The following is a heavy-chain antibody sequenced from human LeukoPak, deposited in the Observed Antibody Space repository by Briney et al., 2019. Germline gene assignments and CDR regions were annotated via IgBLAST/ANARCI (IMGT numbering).Heavy chain of an antibody. CDR1: GFTFSSYA. J-gene: IGHJ4*02. V-gene: IGHV3-23*01. CDR3: ANGDYYDSSGYSN. Sequence: GGSLRLSCAASGFTFSSYAMSWVRQAPGKGPEWVSAISGSGGSTYYADSVKGRFTISRDNSKNTLYLQMNSLRAEDTAVYYCANGDYYDSSGYSNWGQGTLVTVSS. D-gene: IGHD3-22*01. CDR2: ISGSGGST.